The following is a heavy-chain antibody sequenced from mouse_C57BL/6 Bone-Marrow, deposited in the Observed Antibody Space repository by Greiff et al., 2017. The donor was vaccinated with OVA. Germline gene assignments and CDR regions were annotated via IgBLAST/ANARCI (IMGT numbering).Heavy chain of an antibody. J-gene: IGHJ4*01. CDR2: IRSKSNNYAT. V-gene: IGHV10-1*01. Sequence: EVKLVESGGGLVQPKGSLKLSCAASGFSFNTYAMNWVRQAPGKGLEWVARIRSKSNNYATYYADSVKDRFTISRDDSESMLYLQMNNLKTEDTAMYYCVSQGVYYYGSSYKAMDYWGQGTSVTVSS. CDR1: GFSFNTYA. CDR3: VSQGVYYYGSSYKAMDY. D-gene: IGHD1-1*01.